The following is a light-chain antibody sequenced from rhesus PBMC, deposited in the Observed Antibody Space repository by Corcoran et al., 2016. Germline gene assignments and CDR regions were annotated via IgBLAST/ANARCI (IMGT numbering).Light chain of an antibody. J-gene: IGKJ2*01. Sequence: DIHMTQSPSSLSASVGDRVTIICRASENVINILNWYQLKQGKAPKLLIYTAFSLQSGVPSRFSGNGSCTDFTLTISSLQPEDFATYYCLQYNSSPCSFSQGTKVEIK. CDR1: ENVINI. CDR2: TAF. CDR3: LQYNSSPCS. V-gene: IGKV1S17*01.